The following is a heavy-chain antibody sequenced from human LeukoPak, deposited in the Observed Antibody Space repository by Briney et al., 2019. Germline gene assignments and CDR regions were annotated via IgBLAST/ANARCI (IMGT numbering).Heavy chain of an antibody. CDR2: MNPNSGNT. D-gene: IGHD3-10*01. Sequence: SVKVSCKASGYTFTSYDINWVRQATGQGLEWMGWMNPNSGNTGYAQKFRGRVTMTRNTSISTAYMELSSLRSEDTAVYYCARTLWFGELNPVDYWGQGTLVTVSS. CDR3: ARTLWFGELNPVDY. J-gene: IGHJ4*02. V-gene: IGHV1-8*01. CDR1: GYTFTSYD.